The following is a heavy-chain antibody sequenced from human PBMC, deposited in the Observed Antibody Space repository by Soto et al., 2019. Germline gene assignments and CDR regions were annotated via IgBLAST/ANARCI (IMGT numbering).Heavy chain of an antibody. D-gene: IGHD6-19*01. Sequence: QVQLVESGGGVVQPGRSLRLSCAASGFTFSTTGMHWVRQAPGKGLEWVAMISHDGGAKYYADSVKGRFTISRDTSNNTPYLQMNSLRPEDTAVYHCAKDLYGAGWYNYFDPWGQGTLVTVSS. CDR1: GFTFSTTG. J-gene: IGHJ5*02. V-gene: IGHV3-30*18. CDR2: ISHDGGAK. CDR3: AKDLYGAGWYNYFDP.